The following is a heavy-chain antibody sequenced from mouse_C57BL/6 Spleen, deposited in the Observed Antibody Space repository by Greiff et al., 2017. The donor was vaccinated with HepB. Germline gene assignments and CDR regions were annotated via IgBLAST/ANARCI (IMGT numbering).Heavy chain of an antibody. CDR1: GYTFTSYW. J-gene: IGHJ2*01. Sequence: QVQLQQPGAELVKPWASVKMSCKASGYTFTSYWITWVKQRPGQGLEWIGDIYPGSGSTNYNEKFKSKATLTVDTSSSTAYMQLSSLTSEDSAVYYCAREGDYYGAFDYWGQGTTLTVSS. V-gene: IGHV1-55*01. D-gene: IGHD1-1*01. CDR3: AREGDYYGAFDY. CDR2: IYPGSGST.